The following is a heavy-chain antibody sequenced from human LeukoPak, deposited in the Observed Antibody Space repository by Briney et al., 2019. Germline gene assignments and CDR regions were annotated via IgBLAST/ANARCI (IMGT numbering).Heavy chain of an antibody. CDR3: ARDLAGATSRFDP. CDR1: GGSFSGSS. V-gene: IGHV4-34*01. J-gene: IGHJ5*02. CDR2: INHSGST. D-gene: IGHD4/OR15-4a*01. Sequence: PSETLSLTCAVYGGSFSGSSWTWIRHFPEKGLEWIGEINHSGSTNCNPPLKSRLTISLDTSKNQFSLKLTSVTVADTAVYHCARDLAGATSRFDPWGQGTLVTVSS.